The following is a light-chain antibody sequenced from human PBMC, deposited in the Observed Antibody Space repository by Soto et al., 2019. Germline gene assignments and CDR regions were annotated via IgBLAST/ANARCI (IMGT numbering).Light chain of an antibody. CDR2: DAS. CDR1: QDISNY. CDR3: QQYDNLPPLT. Sequence: DIQMTQSPSSLSASVGDRVTITCQASQDISNYLNWYQQKPGKAPKLLIYDASNLETGVPSRFSGSVSGTDFTLTISSLQPEDIATYYCQQYDNLPPLTFGGGTKVEIK. J-gene: IGKJ4*01. V-gene: IGKV1-33*01.